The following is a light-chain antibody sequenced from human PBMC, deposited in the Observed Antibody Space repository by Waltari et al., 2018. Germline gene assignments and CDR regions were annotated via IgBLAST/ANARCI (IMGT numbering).Light chain of an antibody. CDR3: CSYAGSYTLEV. CDR2: DVS. V-gene: IGLV2-11*01. CDR1: SSDVGGYNY. J-gene: IGLJ3*02. Sequence: QSALTQPRSVSGSPGQSVTISCTGTSSDVGGYNYVSWYQQHPGKAPKLGIYDVSKRPSGVPDRFSGSKSANTASLTISGLQAEDEADYYCCSYAGSYTLEVFGGGTKLTVL.